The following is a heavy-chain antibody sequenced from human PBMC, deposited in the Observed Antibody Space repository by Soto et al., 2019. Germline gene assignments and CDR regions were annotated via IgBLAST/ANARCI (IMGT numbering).Heavy chain of an antibody. CDR2: IGESGTPT. J-gene: IGHJ6*02. V-gene: IGHV3-23*01. D-gene: IGHD5-18*01. CDR3: ARYIPGVRYYGMDV. Sequence: EVQLLESGGGLVQPGGSLRLSCAASGFTFSSYAMKWVRQAPGKGLEWVSLIGESGTPTYYADSVKGRFTISRDNSGNTVFLKMYRLRAEDTAVYYCARYIPGVRYYGMDVWGQGTTVTVSS. CDR1: GFTFSSYA.